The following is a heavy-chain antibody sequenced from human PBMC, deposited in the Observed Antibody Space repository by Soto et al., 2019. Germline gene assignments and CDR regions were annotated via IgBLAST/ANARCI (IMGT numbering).Heavy chain of an antibody. CDR3: APQRGLDY. D-gene: IGHD6-25*01. CDR2: ISGSGRST. CDR1: GFTFSNYA. J-gene: IGHJ4*02. Sequence: EVQLLESGGNLIQPGGSLRLSCAASGFTFSNYAMNWVRQAPGKGLEWVSSISGSGRSTYYADSVKGRSTISRDNSKDTLSLQMNSLRAEDTAIDSCAPQRGLDYWGQGTLVTVSS. V-gene: IGHV3-23*01.